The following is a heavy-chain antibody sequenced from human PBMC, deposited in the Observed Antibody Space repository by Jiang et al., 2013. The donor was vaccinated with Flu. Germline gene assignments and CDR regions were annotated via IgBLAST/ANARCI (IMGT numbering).Heavy chain of an antibody. CDR2: IIPIFGRI. J-gene: IGHJ6*02. Sequence: GAEVKKPGSSVKVSCKASGGTFSSYAISWVRQAPGQGLEWMGGIIPIFGRINYAQKFRGRVTITADESTRTANMELSSLRSEDTAVYFCARARAVTGTAGVYYGMDVWGQGTTVTVSS. V-gene: IGHV1-69*01. CDR1: GGTFSSYA. D-gene: IGHD6-19*01. CDR3: ARARAVTGTAGVYYGMDV.